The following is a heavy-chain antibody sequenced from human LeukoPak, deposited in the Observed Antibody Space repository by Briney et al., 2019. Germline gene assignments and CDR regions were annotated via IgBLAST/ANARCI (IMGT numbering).Heavy chain of an antibody. CDR2: IYYGGSG. J-gene: IGHJ3*02. CDR3: ASSYNWNYTPMGAFDI. CDR1: GDSISSIAYH. D-gene: IGHD1-7*01. V-gene: IGHV4-39*07. Sequence: SETLSLTCTVSGDSISSIAYHWGWVRQPPGKGLEWIATIYYGGSGNYNPSLKSRITISVDTSKNQFSLKLSSVTAADTAVYYCASSYNWNYTPMGAFDIWGQGTMVTVSS.